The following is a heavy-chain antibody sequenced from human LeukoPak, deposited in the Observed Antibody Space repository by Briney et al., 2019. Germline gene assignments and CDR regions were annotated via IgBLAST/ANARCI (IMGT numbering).Heavy chain of an antibody. V-gene: IGHV1-58*01. Sequence: GTSVKVSCKASGFTFTSSAVQWVRQARGQRLEWIGWIVVGSGNTNYAQKFQERVTITRDMSTSTAYMELSSLRSEDTAVYYCAADGRTGTKYYYMDVWGKGTTVTVSS. CDR3: AADGRTGTKYYYMDV. CDR1: GFTFTSSA. J-gene: IGHJ6*03. CDR2: IVVGSGNT. D-gene: IGHD1-7*01.